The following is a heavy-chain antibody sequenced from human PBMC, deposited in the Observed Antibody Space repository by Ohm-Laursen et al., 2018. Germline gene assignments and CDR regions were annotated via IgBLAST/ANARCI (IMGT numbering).Heavy chain of an antibody. CDR2: VKSDGSSP. D-gene: IGHD1-1*01. J-gene: IGHJ6*02. CDR1: GFTFSGYW. CDR3: ARARGNWKKDYYYAMDV. Sequence: SLRLSCSASGFTFSGYWMHRVRQAPGKGLVWVSRVKSDGSSPIYADSVKGRFTISRDNAKNTLYLQMNSLRAEDTAVYYCARARGNWKKDYYYAMDVWGQGTTVTVSS. V-gene: IGHV3-74*01.